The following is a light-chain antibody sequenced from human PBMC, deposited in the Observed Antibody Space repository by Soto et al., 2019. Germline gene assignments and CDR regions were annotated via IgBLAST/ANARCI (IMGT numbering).Light chain of an antibody. CDR1: SSDVGAYNY. V-gene: IGLV2-11*01. CDR2: DVA. J-gene: IGLJ2*01. CDR3: CSYGGGRTPLG. Sequence: QSVLTQPRSVSGSPGQSVTISCTGTSSDVGAYNYVSWYQQYPGKAPKLMIYDVAKRPSGVPGRFSGSKSGNTASLTISGLQAEDEADYYCCSYGGGRTPLGFGGGTQLTVL.